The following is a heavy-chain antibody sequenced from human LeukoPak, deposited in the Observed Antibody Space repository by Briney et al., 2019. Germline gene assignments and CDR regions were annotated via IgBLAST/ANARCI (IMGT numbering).Heavy chain of an antibody. V-gene: IGHV4-39*01. CDR2: IYYSGST. D-gene: IGHD3-16*02. CDR1: GGSISSSNHH. J-gene: IGHJ4*02. CDR3: ARRLSGYTFDY. Sequence: SETLSLTCTVSGGSISSSNHHWDWIRQPPGTGLEWIGNIYYSGSTYYNPSLKSRVTISVDTSRNHFSLRLSSVTAADTAVYYCARRLSGYTFDYWGQGTLVTVSS.